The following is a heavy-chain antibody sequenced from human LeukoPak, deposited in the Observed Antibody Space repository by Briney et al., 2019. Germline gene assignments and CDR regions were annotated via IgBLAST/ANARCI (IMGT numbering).Heavy chain of an antibody. CDR3: VRAVYDYIWGSYRFDY. J-gene: IGHJ4*02. CDR1: GGSISSGGYY. CDR2: IYYSGST. D-gene: IGHD3-16*02. V-gene: IGHV4-31*03. Sequence: SQTLSLTCTVSGGSISSGGYYWSWIRQHPGKGLEWIGFIYYSGSTYYNPSLKSRVTFSVDTSKNQFSLKLSSVNAADTAVYYCVRAVYDYIWGSYRFDYWGQGTLVTVSS.